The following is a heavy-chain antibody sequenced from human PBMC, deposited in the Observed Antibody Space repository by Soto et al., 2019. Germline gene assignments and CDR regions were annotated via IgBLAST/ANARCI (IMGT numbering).Heavy chain of an antibody. CDR2: IYYSGST. D-gene: IGHD2-15*01. Sequence: SETLSLTCTVSGGSISSYYWSWIRQPPGKGLEWIGYIYYSGSTNYNPSLKSRVTISVDTSKNQFSLKLSSETAADTAVYYCARGLGYCSGGSCQKYYYYGMDVWGQGTTVTVSS. J-gene: IGHJ6*02. V-gene: IGHV4-59*01. CDR1: GGSISSYY. CDR3: ARGLGYCSGGSCQKYYYYGMDV.